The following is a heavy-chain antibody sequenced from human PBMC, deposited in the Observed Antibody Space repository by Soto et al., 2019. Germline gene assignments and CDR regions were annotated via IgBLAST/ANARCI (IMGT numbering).Heavy chain of an antibody. CDR1: GDSVSSNSAA. V-gene: IGHV6-1*01. D-gene: IGHD5-12*01. CDR2: TYYRSKWYN. Sequence: PSQTLSLTCAISGDSVSSNSAAWNWIRQSPSRGLEWLGRTYYRSKWYNDYAVSVKSRITINPDTSKNQFSLQLNSVTPEDTAVYYCARGGYSGYEVYYYYGMDAWGQGTTVTVSS. CDR3: ARGGYSGYEVYYYYGMDA. J-gene: IGHJ6*02.